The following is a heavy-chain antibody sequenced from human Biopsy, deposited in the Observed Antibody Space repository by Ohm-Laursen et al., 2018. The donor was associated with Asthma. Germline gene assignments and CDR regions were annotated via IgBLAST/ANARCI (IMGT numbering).Heavy chain of an antibody. Sequence: SQTLSLTCTVSGGSINIGDYYWSWIRQHPVKGLEWIGYIYYSGSTYYNPSLKSRVSISLDTSKNQFSLSLTSVTAADTAVYYCARGPPVDREDWGQGTLVTVSS. D-gene: IGHD5-24*01. CDR2: IYYSGST. J-gene: IGHJ4*02. V-gene: IGHV4-31*03. CDR3: ARGPPVDRED. CDR1: GGSINIGDYY.